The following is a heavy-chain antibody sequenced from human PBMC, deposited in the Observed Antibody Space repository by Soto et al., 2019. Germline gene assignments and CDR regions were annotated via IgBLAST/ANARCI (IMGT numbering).Heavy chain of an antibody. J-gene: IGHJ5*02. D-gene: IGHD2-2*01. V-gene: IGHV4-31*03. CDR3: AREGSCSSTSCQGWFDP. CDR1: GGSISSSSYF. CDR2: IYYSGST. Sequence: SETLSLTCTVSGGSISSSSYFWGWTRQPPGKGLEWIGYIYYSGSTYYNPSLKSRVTISVDTSKNQFSLKLSSVTAADTAVYYCAREGSCSSTSCQGWFDPWGQGSLVTVSS.